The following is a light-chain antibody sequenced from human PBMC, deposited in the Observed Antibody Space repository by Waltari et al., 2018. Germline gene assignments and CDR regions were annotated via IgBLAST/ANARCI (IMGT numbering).Light chain of an antibody. Sequence: QSALTQPASVSGSPGQSIPLSCTGTSRDVGGSNFFSWYQHHPGKAPKLMIDDVSKRPSGVSNRFSGSKSGNTASLTISGLQAEDESDYYCSSHTSSSTVVFGGGTKLTVL. J-gene: IGLJ2*01. V-gene: IGLV2-14*03. CDR1: SRDVGGSNF. CDR3: SSHTSSSTVV. CDR2: DVS.